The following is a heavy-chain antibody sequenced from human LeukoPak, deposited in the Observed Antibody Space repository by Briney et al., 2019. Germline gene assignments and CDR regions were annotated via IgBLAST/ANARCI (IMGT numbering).Heavy chain of an antibody. CDR1: GFTFSSYA. CDR2: ISGSGGST. CDR3: ARFMITFGGVIVYYFDY. Sequence: PGGSLRLSCAASGFTFSSYAMSWVRQAPGKGLEWVSAISGSGGSTYYADSVKGRFTISRDNSKNTLYLQMNSLRAEDTAVYYCARFMITFGGVIVYYFDYWGQGTLVTLSS. D-gene: IGHD3-16*02. J-gene: IGHJ4*02. V-gene: IGHV3-23*01.